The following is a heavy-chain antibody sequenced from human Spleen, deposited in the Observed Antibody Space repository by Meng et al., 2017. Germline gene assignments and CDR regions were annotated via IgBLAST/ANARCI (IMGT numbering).Heavy chain of an antibody. D-gene: IGHD2-15*01. CDR2: FTSIGTGT. V-gene: IGHV3-23*01. CDR1: GFTFGDYA. CDR3: AHSPPTCSLCYFDY. Sequence: GESLKISCTTSGFTFGDYAMSWVRQAPGKGLEWVSGFTSIGTGTHYADSVKGRFTISRDNSKNTLYLQMNSLRAEDTAVYYCAHSPPTCSLCYFDYWGQGTLVTVSS. J-gene: IGHJ4*02.